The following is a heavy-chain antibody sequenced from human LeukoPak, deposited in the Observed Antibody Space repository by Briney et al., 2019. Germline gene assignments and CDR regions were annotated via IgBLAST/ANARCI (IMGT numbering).Heavy chain of an antibody. J-gene: IGHJ3*02. CDR3: ARFVVVPTDAFDI. V-gene: IGHV4-61*02. CDR2: IYTSGST. D-gene: IGHD2-2*01. CDR1: GGSISSGSYY. Sequence: SETLSLTCTVSGGSISSGSYYWSWIRQPAGKGLEWIGRIYTSGSTNYNPSLKSRVTISVGTSKNQFSLKLSSVTAADTAVYYCARFVVVPTDAFDIWGQGTMVTVSS.